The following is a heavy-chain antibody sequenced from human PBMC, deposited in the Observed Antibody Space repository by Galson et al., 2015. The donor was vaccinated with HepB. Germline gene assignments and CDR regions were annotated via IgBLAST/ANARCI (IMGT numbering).Heavy chain of an antibody. Sequence: SVKVSCKASGYTFTSYGISWVRQAPGQGLEWMGWISAYNGNTNYAQKLQGRVTMTTDTSTSTAYMELRSLRSDDTAVYYCARDHPLSLVVTATNYYYYYGMDVWGQGTTVTVSS. J-gene: IGHJ6*02. CDR1: GYTFTSYG. D-gene: IGHD2-21*02. CDR2: ISAYNGNT. V-gene: IGHV1-18*01. CDR3: ARDHPLSLVVTATNYYYYYGMDV.